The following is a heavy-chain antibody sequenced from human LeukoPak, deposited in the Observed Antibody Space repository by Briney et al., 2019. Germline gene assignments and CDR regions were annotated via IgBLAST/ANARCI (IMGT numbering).Heavy chain of an antibody. CDR2: INPNSGGT. Sequence: ASVKVTCKASGYTFTGYYMHWVRQDPGQGLEWMGWINPNSGGTNSAQKFQGRVTMTRDTSISTAYMELSRLRSDDTAVYYCASLLGYCSGGSCSPYYFDYWGQGTLVTVSS. D-gene: IGHD2-15*01. V-gene: IGHV1-2*02. CDR1: GYTFTGYY. J-gene: IGHJ4*02. CDR3: ASLLGYCSGGSCSPYYFDY.